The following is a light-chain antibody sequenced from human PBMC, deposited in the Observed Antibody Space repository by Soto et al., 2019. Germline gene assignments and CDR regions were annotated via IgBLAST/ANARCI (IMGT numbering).Light chain of an antibody. Sequence: EIVLTQSPGTLSLSPGERATLSCRASQSVSSSYLAWYQQKPGQAPRLLIYGASSRATGIPDRFSGSGSGTDFTLTISRLKPEDCAVYYCQQYGSSPFTFGPGTKVDIK. CDR3: QQYGSSPFT. V-gene: IGKV3-20*01. J-gene: IGKJ3*01. CDR2: GAS. CDR1: QSVSSSY.